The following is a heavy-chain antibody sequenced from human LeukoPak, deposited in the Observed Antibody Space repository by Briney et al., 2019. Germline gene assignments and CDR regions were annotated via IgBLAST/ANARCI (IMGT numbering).Heavy chain of an antibody. Sequence: VASVKVSCKASGYTFTSYDVNWCRQATGQGPEWMGWMNPKSGDTGYAQKFQGRVSLTRDTSISAAYMELSSLRSEDTAVYYCAKNLALTGEFDSWGQGTLVTVSS. CDR2: MNPKSGDT. CDR3: AKNLALTGEFDS. V-gene: IGHV1-8*01. J-gene: IGHJ4*02. CDR1: GYTFTSYD. D-gene: IGHD7-27*01.